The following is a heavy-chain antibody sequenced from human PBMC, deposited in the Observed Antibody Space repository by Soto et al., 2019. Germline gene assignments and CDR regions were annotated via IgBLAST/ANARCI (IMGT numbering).Heavy chain of an antibody. D-gene: IGHD3-3*02. CDR1: GHTLSELS. J-gene: IGHJ1*01. CDR2: FDREDAET. CDR3: ATNTLLAYFQY. Sequence: QVQLVQSGAEVKKPGTSVKVSCKVFGHTLSELSMHWVRQAPGEGLEWVGGFDREDAETVYAQKVRGRVTMTEATSTDTAYLELSSLRSEDMAVYLCATNTLLAYFQYWGQGTLVTVSS. V-gene: IGHV1-24*01.